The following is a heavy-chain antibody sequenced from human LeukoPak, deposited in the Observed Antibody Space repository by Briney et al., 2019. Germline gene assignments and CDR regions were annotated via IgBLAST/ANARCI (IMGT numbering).Heavy chain of an antibody. CDR1: GFTFSSYA. D-gene: IGHD6-13*01. CDR2: ISGSGGST. CDR3: AKGSSSWYAGFCDY. Sequence: PGRSLRLSCAASGFTFSSYAMSWVRQAPGKGLEWVSAISGSGGSTYYADSVKGRFTISRDNSKNTLYLQMNSLRAEDTAVYYCAKGSSSWYAGFCDYWGQGTLVTVSS. J-gene: IGHJ4*02. V-gene: IGHV3-23*01.